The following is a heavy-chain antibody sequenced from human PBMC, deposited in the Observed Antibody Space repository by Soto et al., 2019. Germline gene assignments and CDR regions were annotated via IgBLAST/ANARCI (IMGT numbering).Heavy chain of an antibody. CDR2: ISADSGYT. CDR3: ARDRPPGSLYGMDA. Sequence: QIQLVQFGGEVARPGASVTVSCEASGYIFTTYGLSWVRQTPAHGLARMGWISADSGYTQYAQFFQGRVTMTRDTARNTGYMTLTDLTSDDTGIYYCARDRPPGSLYGMDAWGQGTAGTVSS. J-gene: IGHJ6*02. CDR1: GYIFTTYG. V-gene: IGHV1-18*01.